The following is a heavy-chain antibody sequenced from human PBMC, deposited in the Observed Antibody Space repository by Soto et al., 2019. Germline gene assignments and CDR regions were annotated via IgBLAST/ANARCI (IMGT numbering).Heavy chain of an antibody. CDR1: GFTFRSFG. CDR3: ARGYSSASSTFDY. J-gene: IGHJ4*02. V-gene: IGHV3-33*01. D-gene: IGHD5-18*01. Sequence: QVQLVESGGGVVQPGRSLRLSCAASGFTFRSFGMHWVRQAPDKGLEWVAVIWYDGSNEYYGDSVKGRFTISRDNSKNTLYLQINSLRAEDTAVYYCARGYSSASSTFDYWGQGTLVTVSS. CDR2: IWYDGSNE.